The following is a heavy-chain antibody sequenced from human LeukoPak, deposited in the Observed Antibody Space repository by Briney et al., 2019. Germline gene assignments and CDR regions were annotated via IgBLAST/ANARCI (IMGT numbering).Heavy chain of an antibody. CDR1: GGTFSSYA. V-gene: IGHV1-69*13. Sequence: SVKVSCKASGGTFSSYAISWVRQAPGQGLEWMGGIIPIFGTANYAQKFQGRVTITADESTRTAYMELSSLRSEDTAVYYCARSGLYVVRYGMDVWGQGTTVTVSS. D-gene: IGHD2-8*01. CDR3: ARSGLYVVRYGMDV. CDR2: IIPIFGTA. J-gene: IGHJ6*02.